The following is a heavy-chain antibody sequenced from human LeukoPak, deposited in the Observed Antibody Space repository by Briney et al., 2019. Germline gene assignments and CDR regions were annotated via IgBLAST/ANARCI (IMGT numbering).Heavy chain of an antibody. Sequence: GGSLRLSCAASGFTFDDYGMSWVRQAPGKGLEWVSGINWNGGSTGYADSVKGRFTISRDNAKNSLYLQMNSLRAEDTALYYCARSGSSSWYGGLYYFDYWGQGTLVTVSS. J-gene: IGHJ4*02. V-gene: IGHV3-20*04. CDR3: ARSGSSSWYGGLYYFDY. CDR2: INWNGGST. D-gene: IGHD6-13*01. CDR1: GFTFDDYG.